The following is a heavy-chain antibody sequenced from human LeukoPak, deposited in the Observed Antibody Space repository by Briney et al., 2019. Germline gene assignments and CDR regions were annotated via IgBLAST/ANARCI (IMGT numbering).Heavy chain of an antibody. D-gene: IGHD3-22*01. Sequence: GGSLRLSCAASGFSFSRYGMHWVRQAPGKGLEWVAYIQYDGSNEQYANSVKGRFSISRDSSKNTLYLQMTSLRAEDTAVYYCARHQPDDYSGYHWGQGTLVTVSS. CDR3: ARHQPDDYSGYH. CDR2: IQYDGSNE. CDR1: GFSFSRYG. V-gene: IGHV3-30*12. J-gene: IGHJ5*02.